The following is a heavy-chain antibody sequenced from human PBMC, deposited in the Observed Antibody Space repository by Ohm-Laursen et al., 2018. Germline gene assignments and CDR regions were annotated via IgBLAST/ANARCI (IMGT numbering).Heavy chain of an antibody. V-gene: IGHV1-18*01. CDR2: ISAYNGNT. D-gene: IGHD2-2*01. CDR1: GYTFTSYG. CDR3: ARGSVVVVPAAPRQYYYYYGMDV. Sequence: ASVKVSCKASGYTFTSYGISWVRQAPGQGLEWMGWISAYNGNTNYAQKLQGRVTMTTDTSTSTAYMELRSLRSDDTAVYYCARGSVVVVPAAPRQYYYYYGMDVWGQGTTVTVSS. J-gene: IGHJ6*02.